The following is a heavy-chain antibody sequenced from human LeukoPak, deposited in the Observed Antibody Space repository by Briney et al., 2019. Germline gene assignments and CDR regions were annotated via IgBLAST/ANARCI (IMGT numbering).Heavy chain of an antibody. V-gene: IGHV3-30*18. Sequence: GGSLRLSCAASGFTFSSYGMHWVRQAPGKGLEWVAVISYDGSNKYYADSVKGRFTISRDNSKNTLYLQMNSLRAEDTAVYYCAKDRSGSYWYWGLGTLVTVSS. CDR3: AKDRSGSYWY. D-gene: IGHD1-26*01. CDR2: ISYDGSNK. CDR1: GFTFSSYG. J-gene: IGHJ4*02.